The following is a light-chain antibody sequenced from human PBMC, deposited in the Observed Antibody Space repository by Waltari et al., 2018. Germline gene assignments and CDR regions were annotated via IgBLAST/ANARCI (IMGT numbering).Light chain of an antibody. CDR3: SSYAGSSNWV. V-gene: IGLV2-8*01. J-gene: IGLJ3*02. CDR2: DVS. Sequence: QSALTQPPSASGSPGQSVAISCTGTSSDVGTYNHVSWYQQHPGKAPELMIFDVSKRPSGVPDRFSGSKSGNPASLTVSGLQATDEADYYCSSYAGSSNWVFGGGTKLTVL. CDR1: SSDVGTYNH.